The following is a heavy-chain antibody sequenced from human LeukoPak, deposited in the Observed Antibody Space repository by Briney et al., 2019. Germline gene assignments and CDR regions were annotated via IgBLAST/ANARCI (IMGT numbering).Heavy chain of an antibody. D-gene: IGHD3-22*01. Sequence: GGSLRLSCAASGFTFSSYSMNWVRQAPGKGLEWVSYISSSSSTIYYADSVKGRFTISRDNAKNSLYLQMNSLRAEDTAVYYCARDHAYYDSSGYRAFDIWGQGTMVTVSS. CDR2: ISSSSSTI. V-gene: IGHV3-48*04. CDR3: ARDHAYYDSSGYRAFDI. CDR1: GFTFSSYS. J-gene: IGHJ3*02.